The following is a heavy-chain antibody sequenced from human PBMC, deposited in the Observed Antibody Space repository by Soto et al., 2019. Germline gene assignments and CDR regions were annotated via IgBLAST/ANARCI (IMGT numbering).Heavy chain of an antibody. CDR3: ARDLGGWPDY. Sequence: ASVKVSCKASGYTFTTYAISWVRQAPGQGLEWMGRINASSGSTSYAQKFQGRVTITRDTSASTAYMELSSLRSEDTDVYYCARDLGGWPDYWGQGTLVTVS. CDR2: INASSGST. D-gene: IGHD6-19*01. V-gene: IGHV1-18*01. J-gene: IGHJ4*02. CDR1: GYTFTTYA.